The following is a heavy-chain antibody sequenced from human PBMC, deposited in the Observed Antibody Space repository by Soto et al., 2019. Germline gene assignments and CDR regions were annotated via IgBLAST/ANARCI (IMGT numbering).Heavy chain of an antibody. D-gene: IGHD1-26*01. CDR1: GFSLTRSEVG. CDR2: IYGDDEK. V-gene: IGHV2-5*02. Sequence: QITLKESGPTLVKPTQTLTLTCTFAGFSLTRSEVGVGWIRQPPGKALEWLALIYGDDEKLYSPSLKTRLTITRHTSENQVVLTMTNMDPVDTATYYWAQSKWELLRAFEVWGQGTMVTVSS. J-gene: IGHJ3*01. CDR3: AQSKWELLRAFEV.